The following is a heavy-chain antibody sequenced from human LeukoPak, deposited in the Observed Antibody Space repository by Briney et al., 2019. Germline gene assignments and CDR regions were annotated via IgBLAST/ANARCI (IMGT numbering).Heavy chain of an antibody. V-gene: IGHV3-48*02. J-gene: IGHJ4*02. CDR3: ARDSSDVRDDYGDF. CDR1: GFTFSSYA. CDR2: ISSSSSTI. D-gene: IGHD3-10*01. Sequence: GGSLRLSCAASGFTFSSYAMTWVRQAPGKGLEGVSYISSSSSTIYYADSVKGRFTISRDNAKNSLYLQMNSLRDEDTAVYYCARDSSDVRDDYGDFWGQGTLVTVSS.